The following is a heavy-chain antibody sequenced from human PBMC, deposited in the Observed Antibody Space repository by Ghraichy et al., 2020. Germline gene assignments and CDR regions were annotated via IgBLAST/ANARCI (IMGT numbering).Heavy chain of an antibody. CDR1: GFTFSSYS. CDR2: ISSSSSYI. Sequence: GSLRLSCAASGFTFSSYSMNWVRQAPGKGLEWVSSISSSSSYIYYVDSVKGRFTISRDNAKNSLYLQMNSLRAEDTAVYYCARPRKGGYYYYGMDVWGQGTTVTVSS. V-gene: IGHV3-21*01. D-gene: IGHD3-16*01. J-gene: IGHJ6*02. CDR3: ARPRKGGYYYYGMDV.